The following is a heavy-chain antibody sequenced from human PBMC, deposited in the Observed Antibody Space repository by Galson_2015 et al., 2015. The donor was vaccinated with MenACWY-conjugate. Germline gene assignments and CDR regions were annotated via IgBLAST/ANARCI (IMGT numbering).Heavy chain of an antibody. J-gene: IGHJ4*02. V-gene: IGHV2-5*02. D-gene: IGHD4-23*01. CDR1: GFSPSTSGVG. Sequence: PALVKPTQTLTLTCTFSGFSPSTSGVGVGWIRQPPGKALEWLALIYWDDDKRYSPSLKSRLTITKDTSKNQVVLTMTNMDPVDTATYYCARNYVGGNSGGPFDYWGQGTLVTVSS. CDR3: ARNYVGGNSGGPFDY. CDR2: IYWDDDK.